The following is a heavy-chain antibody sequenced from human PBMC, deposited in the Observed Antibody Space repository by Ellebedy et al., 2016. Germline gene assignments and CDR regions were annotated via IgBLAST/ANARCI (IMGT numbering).Heavy chain of an antibody. V-gene: IGHV3-23*01. CDR2: ISGSGGST. J-gene: IGHJ4*02. CDR3: AKDHADGYNLASKN. CDR1: GFTFSKYA. Sequence: GESLKISXAASGFTFSKYAMSWVRQAPGKGLEWVSGISGSGGSTHYADSVKGRFTISRDNSKNTLYLQMNSLRAEDTAVYYCAKDHADGYNLASKNWGQGTLVTVSS. D-gene: IGHD5-24*01.